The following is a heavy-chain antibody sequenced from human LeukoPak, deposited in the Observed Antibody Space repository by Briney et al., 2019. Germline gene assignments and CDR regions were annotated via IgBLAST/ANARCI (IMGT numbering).Heavy chain of an antibody. CDR2: IWYDGSNK. V-gene: IGHV3-33*01. CDR3: ARVFPPIAGAAAFTH. D-gene: IGHD6-19*01. Sequence: GGSLRLSCAASGFTFSSYGMHWVRQAPGKGLEWVAVIWYDGSNKYYADSVKGRFTISRDNSKNTLYLQMNSLRAEDTAVYYCARVFPPIAGAAAFTHWGQETLVTVPS. J-gene: IGHJ4*02. CDR1: GFTFSSYG.